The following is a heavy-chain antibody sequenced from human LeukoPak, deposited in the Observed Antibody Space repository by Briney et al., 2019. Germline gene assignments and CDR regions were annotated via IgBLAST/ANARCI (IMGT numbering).Heavy chain of an antibody. V-gene: IGHV3-21*01. D-gene: IGHD6-13*01. Sequence: GGSLRLSCAASGFTFSSYSMNWVRQAPGKGLEWVSSISSSSSYIYYADSVKGRFTISRDNAKNSLYLQMSSLRAEDTAVYYCARDRYSSSWYSIYYYGTDVWGQGTTVTVSS. CDR3: ARDRYSSSWYSIYYYGTDV. J-gene: IGHJ6*02. CDR2: ISSSSSYI. CDR1: GFTFSSYS.